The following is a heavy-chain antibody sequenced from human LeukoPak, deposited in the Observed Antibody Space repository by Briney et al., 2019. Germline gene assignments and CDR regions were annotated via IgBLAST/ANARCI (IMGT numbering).Heavy chain of an antibody. CDR2: IYYDGSKK. CDR3: ARDPYCSGSSCYSGLFDY. CDR1: GFTFSTYA. Sequence: PGGSLRLSCAASGFTFSTYAMHWVRQAPGKGLEWVATIYYDGSKKYYVDSVKGRFTISRDNSKSTLYLQMNSLRVEDTAVYYCARDPYCSGSSCYSGLFDYWGQGTLVTVSS. J-gene: IGHJ4*02. V-gene: IGHV3-30*04. D-gene: IGHD2-15*01.